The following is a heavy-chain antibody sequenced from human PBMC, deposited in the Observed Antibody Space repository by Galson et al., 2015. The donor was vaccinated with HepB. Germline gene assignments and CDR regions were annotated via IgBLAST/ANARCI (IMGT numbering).Heavy chain of an antibody. J-gene: IGHJ4*02. CDR2: ISSSSTTI. Sequence: SLRLSCAASTFIFSTYSMNWVRQAPGKGLEWISYISSSSTTIYYADSVKGRFTISRDNAKNSLYLQMNSLRDEDTAVYYRVFLRGNDLKPLDSWGLGTLVTVSS. D-gene: IGHD4-23*01. CDR3: VFLRGNDLKPLDS. CDR1: TFIFSTYS. V-gene: IGHV3-48*02.